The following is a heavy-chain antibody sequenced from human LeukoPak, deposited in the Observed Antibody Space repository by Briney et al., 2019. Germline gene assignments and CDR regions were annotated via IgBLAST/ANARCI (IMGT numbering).Heavy chain of an antibody. J-gene: IGHJ6*03. CDR3: ARGRGLIAALNYYMDV. Sequence: ASVKVSCKASGYTFTNYHMHWVRQAPGQGLEWMGIINPSGDSTNYAQKFQGRVTMTRDTSTSTVYMELSSLRSEDTAVYYCARGRGLIAALNYYMDVWGKGTTVTISS. CDR1: GYTFTNYH. D-gene: IGHD2-15*01. CDR2: INPSGDST. V-gene: IGHV1-46*01.